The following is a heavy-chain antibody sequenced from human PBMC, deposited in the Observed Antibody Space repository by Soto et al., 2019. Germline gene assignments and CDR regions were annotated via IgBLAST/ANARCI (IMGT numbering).Heavy chain of an antibody. Sequence: PSETLSLTCAVYGGSFSGYYWSWIRQPPGKGLEWIGEINHSGSTNYNPSLKSRVTISVDTSKNQFSLKLSSVTAADTAVYYCARRVSYDFWSAICGDWFDPWGQGTLVTVSS. CDR3: ARRVSYDFWSAICGDWFDP. V-gene: IGHV4-34*01. CDR2: INHSGST. CDR1: GGSFSGYY. J-gene: IGHJ5*02. D-gene: IGHD3-3*01.